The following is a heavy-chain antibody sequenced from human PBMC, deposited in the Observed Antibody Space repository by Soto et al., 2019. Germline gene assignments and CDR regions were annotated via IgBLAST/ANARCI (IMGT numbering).Heavy chain of an antibody. Sequence: QLQLQESGPGLVKPSETLSLTCTVSGGSISSSSYYWGWIRQPPGKGLEWIGSIYYSGSTYYNPSLKSRVTIAVDTSKNQFSLKLSSVTAAAPAVYYWARHRPGSGSHADFDYWGQGTLVTVSS. CDR3: ARHRPGSGSHADFDY. J-gene: IGHJ4*02. V-gene: IGHV4-39*01. D-gene: IGHD3-10*01. CDR2: IYYSGST. CDR1: GGSISSSSYY.